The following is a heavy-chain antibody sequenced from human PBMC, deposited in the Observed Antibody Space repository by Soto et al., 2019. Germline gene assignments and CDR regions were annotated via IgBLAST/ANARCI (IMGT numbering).Heavy chain of an antibody. CDR1: GFTFSSYD. CDR2: IGTAGDP. Sequence: EVQLVESGGGLVQPGGSLRLSCAASGFTFSSYDMHWVRQATGKGLEWVSAIGTAGDPYYPGSLKGRLTISRENTKNSLYLQMNSLRAEDTAVYYCARASDSSSYGGNWFDPWGQGTLVTVSS. V-gene: IGHV3-13*05. J-gene: IGHJ5*02. D-gene: IGHD6-13*01. CDR3: ARASDSSSYGGNWFDP.